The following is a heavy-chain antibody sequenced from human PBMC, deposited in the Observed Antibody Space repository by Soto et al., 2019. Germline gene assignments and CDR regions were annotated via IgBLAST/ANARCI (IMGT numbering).Heavy chain of an antibody. CDR1: GGSFSGYY. Sequence: NPSETLSLTCAVYGGSFSGYYWSWIRQPPGKGLEWIGEINHSGSTNYNPSLKSRVTISVDTSKNQFSLKLSSVTAADTAVYYCARGKKVVVVPAAPYNGFDPWGQGTLVTVSS. V-gene: IGHV4-34*01. CDR2: INHSGST. CDR3: ARGKKVVVVPAAPYNGFDP. D-gene: IGHD2-2*01. J-gene: IGHJ5*02.